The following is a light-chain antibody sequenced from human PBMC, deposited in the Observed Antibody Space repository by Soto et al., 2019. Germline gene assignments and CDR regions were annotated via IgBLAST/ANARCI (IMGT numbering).Light chain of an antibody. V-gene: IGKV1-33*01. CDR1: QDISNY. J-gene: IGKJ5*01. CDR3: QQSDSLPIT. Sequence: DLQMTQSPSSLSASVGDRVTITCRASQDISNYLNWYQQRPGKAPKLLIYDASNLERGVPSRFSGTRSGTQFTFAITSLQPGDVATYYCQQSDSLPITFGQGTRLEI. CDR2: DAS.